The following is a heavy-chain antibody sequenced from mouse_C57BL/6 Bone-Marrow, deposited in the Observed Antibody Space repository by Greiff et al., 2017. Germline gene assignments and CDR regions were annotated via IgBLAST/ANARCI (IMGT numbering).Heavy chain of an antibody. CDR3: AREYDYDRAWFAY. CDR1: GFTFSSYA. CDR2: ISDGGSYT. Sequence: EVKLVESGGGLVKPGGSLKLSCAASGFTFSSYAMSWVRQTPEKRLEWVATISDGGSYTYYPDNVKGRFTISRDNAKNNLYLQMSHLKSEDTAMYYCAREYDYDRAWFAYWGQGTLVTVSA. J-gene: IGHJ3*01. V-gene: IGHV5-4*01. D-gene: IGHD2-4*01.